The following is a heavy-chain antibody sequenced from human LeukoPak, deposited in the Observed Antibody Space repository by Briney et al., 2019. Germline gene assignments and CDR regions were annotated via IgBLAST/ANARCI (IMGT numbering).Heavy chain of an antibody. CDR3: ARVVVGAYDAFDI. V-gene: IGHV4-4*02. Sequence: SGTLSLTCAVSGGSISSSNWWSWVRQPPGKGLEWIGEIFHSGSTNYNPSLKSRVTISVDKSKNQFSLKLSSVTAADTAVYYCARVVVGAYDAFDIWGQGTMVTVSS. CDR1: GGSISSSNW. D-gene: IGHD1-26*01. J-gene: IGHJ3*02. CDR2: IFHSGST.